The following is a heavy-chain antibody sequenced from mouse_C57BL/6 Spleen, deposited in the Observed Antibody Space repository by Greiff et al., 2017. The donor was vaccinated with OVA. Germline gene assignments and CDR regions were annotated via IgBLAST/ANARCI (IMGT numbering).Heavy chain of an antibody. Sequence: EVHLVESGGGLVKPGGSLKLSCAASGFTFSDYGMHWVRQAPEKGLEWVAYISSGSSTIYYADTVKGRFTISRDNAKNTLFLQMTSLRSEDTAMYYCARTLLGYAMDYWGQGTSVTVSS. CDR3: ARTLLGYAMDY. D-gene: IGHD3-3*01. CDR1: GFTFSDYG. CDR2: ISSGSSTI. J-gene: IGHJ4*01. V-gene: IGHV5-17*01.